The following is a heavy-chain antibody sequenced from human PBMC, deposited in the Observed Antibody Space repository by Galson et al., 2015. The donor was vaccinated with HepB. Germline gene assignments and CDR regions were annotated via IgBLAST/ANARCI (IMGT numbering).Heavy chain of an antibody. D-gene: IGHD4-17*01. J-gene: IGHJ6*02. Sequence: SVKVSCKASGYTFTSYDINWVRQATGQGLEWMGWMNPNSGNTGYAQKFQGRVTMTRNTSISTAYMELSSLRSEDTAVYYCARDGGTVTTEYGMDVWGQGTTVTVSS. CDR2: MNPNSGNT. CDR3: ARDGGTVTTEYGMDV. CDR1: GYTFTSYD. V-gene: IGHV1-8*01.